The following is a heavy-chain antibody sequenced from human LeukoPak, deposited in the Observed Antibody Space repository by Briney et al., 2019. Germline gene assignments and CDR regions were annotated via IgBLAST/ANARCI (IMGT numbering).Heavy chain of an antibody. D-gene: IGHD4-17*01. CDR3: TLYGDYREFDY. Sequence: SETLSLTCTVSDYSISSGYGYYWGWIRQPPGKGLEWIGSIYHSGSTYYNPSLKSRVTISVDTSKNQFSLKLSSVTAADTAVYYCTLYGDYREFDYWGQGTLVTVSS. J-gene: IGHJ4*02. V-gene: IGHV4-38-2*02. CDR1: DYSISSGYGYY. CDR2: IYHSGST.